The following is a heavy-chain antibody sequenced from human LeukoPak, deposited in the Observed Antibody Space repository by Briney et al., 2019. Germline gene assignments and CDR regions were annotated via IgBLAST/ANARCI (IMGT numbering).Heavy chain of an antibody. V-gene: IGHV4-34*01. D-gene: IGHD1-20*01. J-gene: IGHJ2*01. CDR3: ARGRSNPITGTQNWYFDL. CDR2: INHSGST. Sequence: SETLSLTCADYGGSFSGYYWSWIRQPPGKGLEWIGEINHSGSTNYNPSLKSRVTISVDTSKNQFSLKLSSVTAADTAVYYCARGRSNPITGTQNWYFDLWGRGTLVTVSS. CDR1: GGSFSGYY.